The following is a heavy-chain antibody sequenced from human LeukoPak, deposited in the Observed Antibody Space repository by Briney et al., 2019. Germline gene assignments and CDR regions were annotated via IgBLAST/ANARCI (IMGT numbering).Heavy chain of an antibody. CDR1: GFTFATYW. CDR2: INTDGYVT. J-gene: IGHJ4*02. V-gene: IGHV3-74*03. Sequence: GGSLRLSCEASGFTFATYWMHWVRQAAGKGLVWVARINTDGYVTTYADSVRGRFTVSRDNAENTLYLQMNDLRPEDTAVDYCIRETHVGLHLEYWGQGTLATVAS. D-gene: IGHD3-10*01. CDR3: IRETHVGLHLEY.